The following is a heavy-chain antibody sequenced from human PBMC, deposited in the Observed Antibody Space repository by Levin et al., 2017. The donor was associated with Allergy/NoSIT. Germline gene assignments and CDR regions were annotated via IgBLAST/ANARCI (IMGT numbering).Heavy chain of an antibody. CDR1: GYSFTSYD. D-gene: IGHD4-23*01. J-gene: IGHJ4*02. V-gene: IGHV1-8*01. Sequence: GESLKISCKASGYSFTSYDINWVRQATGQGLEWMGYKNPNSGKTGYAQKFQGRVTMTWDASISTAYMELSSLRSDDTAVYYCATFLLDYDGGNNWGQGTLVTVSS. CDR3: ATFLLDYDGGNN. CDR2: KNPNSGKT.